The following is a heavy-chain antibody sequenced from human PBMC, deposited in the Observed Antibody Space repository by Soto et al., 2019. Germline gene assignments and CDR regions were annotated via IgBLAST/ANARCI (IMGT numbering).Heavy chain of an antibody. J-gene: IGHJ4*02. Sequence: QVQLVESGGGVVQPGRSLRLSCAASGFTFSSYGMHWVRQAPGKGLEWVAGICCDGSNKYYADSVKGRFTISRDNSKNTLYLQMNSLRAEDTAVYYCARDNYDSSGSLNYWGQGTLVTVSS. CDR1: GFTFSSYG. V-gene: IGHV3-33*01. D-gene: IGHD3-22*01. CDR3: ARDNYDSSGSLNY. CDR2: ICCDGSNK.